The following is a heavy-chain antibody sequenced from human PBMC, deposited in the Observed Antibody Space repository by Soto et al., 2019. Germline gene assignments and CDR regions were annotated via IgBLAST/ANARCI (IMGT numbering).Heavy chain of an antibody. CDR3: ARDQVYDFWSGSHDAFDI. CDR1: GGSISSGGYY. J-gene: IGHJ3*02. V-gene: IGHV4-31*03. D-gene: IGHD3-3*01. Sequence: SETLSLTCTVSGGSISSGGYYWSWIRQHPGKGLEWIGYIYYSGSTYYNPSLKSRVTISVDTSKNQFSLKLSSVTAADTAVYYCARDQVYDFWSGSHDAFDIWGQGTMVTVSS. CDR2: IYYSGST.